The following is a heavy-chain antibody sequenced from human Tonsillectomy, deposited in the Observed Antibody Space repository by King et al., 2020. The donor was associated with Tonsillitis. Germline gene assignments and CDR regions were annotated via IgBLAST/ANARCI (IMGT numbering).Heavy chain of an antibody. CDR1: GYTFTNYG. CDR3: ARYHYGSILGSDYFDY. J-gene: IGHJ4*02. CDR2: ISAYNGNT. V-gene: IGHV1-18*01. Sequence: QLVQSGAEVKKPGASVKVSCKASGYTFTNYGISWVRQAPGQGLEWMGWISAYNGNTNDVQKFQGRVTMTTDTSTSTAYMELRSLRSDDTAVYYCARYHYGSILGSDYFDYWGQGTLVTVSS. D-gene: IGHD3-10*01.